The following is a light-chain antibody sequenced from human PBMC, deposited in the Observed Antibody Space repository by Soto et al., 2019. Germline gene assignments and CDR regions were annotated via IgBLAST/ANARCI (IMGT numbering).Light chain of an antibody. Sequence: DIQMTQSPSTLSGSVGDRVTITCRASQTISSWLAWYQQKPGKAPKLLIYKASTLKSGVPSRFSVSGSGTEFTLTISSLQPDDFETDYCQHYNSYSEAFGQGTKVELK. V-gene: IGKV1-5*03. CDR3: QHYNSYSEA. CDR2: KAS. CDR1: QTISSW. J-gene: IGKJ1*01.